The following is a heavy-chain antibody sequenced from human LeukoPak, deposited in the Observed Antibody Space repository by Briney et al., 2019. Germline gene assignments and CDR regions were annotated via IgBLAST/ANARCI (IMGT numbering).Heavy chain of an antibody. D-gene: IGHD2-2*01. CDR1: GFTFSSYW. V-gene: IGHV3-7*01. CDR3: ARDDVVVPAAIQALPGDGG. Sequence: GSLLLSSAASGFTFSSYWMCWVRPAPGKGLGWVANIKKEGSEKYYVDSVKGRFTISRDNAKNSLYLQMNSLRAEDTAVYYCARDDVVVPAAIQALPGDGGWGQGTLVTVSS. CDR2: IKKEGSEK. J-gene: IGHJ4*02.